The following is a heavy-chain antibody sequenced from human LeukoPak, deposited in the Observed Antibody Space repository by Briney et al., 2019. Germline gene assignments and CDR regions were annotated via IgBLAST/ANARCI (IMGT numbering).Heavy chain of an antibody. J-gene: IGHJ3*02. Sequence: GGSLRLSCAVSGFTFSSYAMHWVRQAPGKGLEYVSAISSNGGSTYYANSVKGRFTISRDNSKNTLYLQMGSLRAEDMAVYYCARGPVVIAIGGAFDIWGQGTMVTVSS. CDR2: ISSNGGST. V-gene: IGHV3-64*01. CDR1: GFTFSSYA. D-gene: IGHD2-21*01. CDR3: ARGPVVIAIGGAFDI.